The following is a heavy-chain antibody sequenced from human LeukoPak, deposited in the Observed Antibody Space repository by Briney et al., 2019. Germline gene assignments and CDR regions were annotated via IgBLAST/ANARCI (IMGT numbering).Heavy chain of an antibody. D-gene: IGHD6-13*01. J-gene: IGHJ4*02. CDR3: ATLAVSSAAGIDY. CDR1: GYTFTSYC. V-gene: IGHV1-46*01. Sequence: GASVKVSCKASGYTFTSYCMHWVRQAPGQGLEWMGIINPSGGSTSYAQKVQGRVTMTRDTSTSTVYMELSSLRSEDTAVYYCATLAVSSAAGIDYWGQGTLVTVSS. CDR2: INPSGGST.